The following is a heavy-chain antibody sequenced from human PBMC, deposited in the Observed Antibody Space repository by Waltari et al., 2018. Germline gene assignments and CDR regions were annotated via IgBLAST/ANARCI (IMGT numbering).Heavy chain of an antibody. V-gene: IGHV1-69*12. J-gene: IGHJ4*02. Sequence: QVQLVQSGAEVKQPGSSMKVSCQASGDTFRRYAISLVRPAPGQGLEWMGGIIPLFGTTNYAQKFQGRATMTADEPTSTAYVELRSLKSEDTAVYFCARSYYYDRRANYPSLGAFDSWGQGTLVTVAS. CDR1: GDTFRRYA. CDR2: IIPLFGTT. D-gene: IGHD3-22*01. CDR3: ARSYYYDRRANYPSLGAFDS.